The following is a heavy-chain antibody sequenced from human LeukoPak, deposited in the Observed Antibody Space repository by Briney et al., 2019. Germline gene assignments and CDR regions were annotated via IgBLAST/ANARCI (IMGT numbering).Heavy chain of an antibody. CDR1: GFTFSSYA. CDR3: ARDPPYCSSTSCYQGTFDY. V-gene: IGHV3-23*01. J-gene: IGHJ4*02. D-gene: IGHD2-2*01. CDR2: ISGSGGST. Sequence: GGSLRLSCAASGFTFSSYAMSWVRQAPGKGLEWVSAISGSGGSTYYADSVKGRFTISRDNAKNSLYLQMNSLRAEDTAVYYCARDPPYCSSTSCYQGTFDYWGQGTLVTVSS.